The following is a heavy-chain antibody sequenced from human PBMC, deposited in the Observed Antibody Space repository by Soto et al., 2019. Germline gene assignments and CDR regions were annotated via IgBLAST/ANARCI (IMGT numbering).Heavy chain of an antibody. Sequence: GGSLRLSCAASGFIFSNYGMHWVRQAPGKGLEWVAVISYDGDKKYYVDSVKGRFTLSRDNSKNTLYLQMNILRAEDTAVYYCAKDIALVRGVIMDMDVWGQGTTVTVSS. D-gene: IGHD3-10*01. V-gene: IGHV3-30*18. J-gene: IGHJ6*02. CDR3: AKDIALVRGVIMDMDV. CDR2: ISYDGDKK. CDR1: GFIFSNYG.